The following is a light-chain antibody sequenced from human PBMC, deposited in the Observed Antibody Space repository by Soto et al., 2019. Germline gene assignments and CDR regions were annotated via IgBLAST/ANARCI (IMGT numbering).Light chain of an antibody. CDR1: SSKIGSNT. V-gene: IGLV1-44*01. CDR3: AAWDDSLNGQGV. CDR2: SNS. J-gene: IGLJ1*01. Sequence: QSVLTQPPSASGTPGQRVTISCSGSSSKIGSNTVNWYQQLPGTAPKLLIYSNSQRPSGVPDRFSGSKSGTSASLAISGLQFEDEADYYCAAWDDSLNGQGVFGTGSKVTVL.